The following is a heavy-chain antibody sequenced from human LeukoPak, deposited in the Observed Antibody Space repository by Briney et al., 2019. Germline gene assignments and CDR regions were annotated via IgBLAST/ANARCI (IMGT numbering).Heavy chain of an antibody. CDR2: IIPIFGTA. CDR1: GGTFSSYA. V-gene: IGHV1-69*05. Sequence: SMKVSCKASGGTFSSYAISWVRQAPGQGLEWMGGIIPIFGTANYAQKFQGRVTITTDESTSTAYMELSSLRSEDTAVYYCASYYDSSGYYPFDYWGQGTLVTVSS. CDR3: ASYYDSSGYYPFDY. J-gene: IGHJ4*02. D-gene: IGHD3-22*01.